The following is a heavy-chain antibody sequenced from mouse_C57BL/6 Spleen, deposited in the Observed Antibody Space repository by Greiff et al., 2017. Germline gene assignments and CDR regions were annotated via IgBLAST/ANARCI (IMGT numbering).Heavy chain of an antibody. V-gene: IGHV1-15*01. CDR2: IDPETGGT. CDR3: TMGGFYDYEYAMDY. D-gene: IGHD2-4*01. CDR1: GYTFTDYE. Sequence: SGAELVRPGASVTLSCKASGYTFTDYEMHWVKQTPVHGLEWIGAIDPETGGTAYNQKFKGKAILTADKSSSTAYMELRSLTSEDSAVYYCTMGGFYDYEYAMDYWGQGTSVTVSS. J-gene: IGHJ4*01.